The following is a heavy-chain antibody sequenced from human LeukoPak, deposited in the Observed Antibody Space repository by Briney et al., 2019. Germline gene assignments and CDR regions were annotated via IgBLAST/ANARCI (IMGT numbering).Heavy chain of an antibody. J-gene: IGHJ4*02. CDR3: AKGISSSSYYFDY. Sequence: PGGSLRLSCAASGFPFSSYAMSWVRQAPGKGLEWVSGISWNSGSIGYADSVKGRFTISRDNAKNSLYLQMNSLRAEDTALYYCAKGISSSSYYFDYWGQGTLVTVSS. CDR2: ISWNSGSI. CDR1: GFPFSSYA. V-gene: IGHV3-9*01. D-gene: IGHD6-13*01.